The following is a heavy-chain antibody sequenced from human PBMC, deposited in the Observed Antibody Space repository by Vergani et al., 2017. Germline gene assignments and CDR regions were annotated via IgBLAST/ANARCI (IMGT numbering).Heavy chain of an antibody. Sequence: QLVESGGGWVQPGGSLRLSCVVSGFDFSSYIMNWVRQAPGKGLEWVSFVSTGTKSQSYAESVKGRFTISRDSAKNSLYLQMDSLRAEDTAVYYCAREYSSTSCRAFDFWGQGTKVTVFS. CDR1: GFDFSSYI. J-gene: IGHJ3*01. D-gene: IGHD2-2*01. CDR3: AREYSSTSCRAFDF. CDR2: VSTGTKSQ. V-gene: IGHV3-48*01.